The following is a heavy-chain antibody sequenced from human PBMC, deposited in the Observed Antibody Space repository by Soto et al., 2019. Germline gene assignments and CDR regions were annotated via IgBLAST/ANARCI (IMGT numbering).Heavy chain of an antibody. CDR1: GGSISSYY. CDR3: ARAPRDSSSPNTVGYFDY. V-gene: IGHV4-59*01. J-gene: IGHJ4*02. CDR2: VYYSGST. D-gene: IGHD6-6*01. Sequence: SETLSLTCTVSGGSISSYYCNWIRQPPGKGLEWIGYVYYSGSTDYNPSLRSRVTISVDTSKNQFSLKLSSVTAADTAVYYCARAPRDSSSPNTVGYFDYWGQGTLVTVSS.